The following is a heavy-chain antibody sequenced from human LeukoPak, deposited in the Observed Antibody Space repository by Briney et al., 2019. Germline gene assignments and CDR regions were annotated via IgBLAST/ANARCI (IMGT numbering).Heavy chain of an antibody. CDR1: AGSISAAGYY. D-gene: IGHD4-11*01. CDR3: ARGFYRGASERPFDY. V-gene: IGHV4-31*03. J-gene: IGHJ4*02. CDR2: IYHSGDT. Sequence: SETLSLTCTVSAGSISAAGYYWSWIRQLPGKGLEWIGYIYHSGDTYYNPSLKSRVSISGDTSKNQFSLNLTSVTAADTAVYYCARGFYRGASERPFDYWGQGTLVTVSS.